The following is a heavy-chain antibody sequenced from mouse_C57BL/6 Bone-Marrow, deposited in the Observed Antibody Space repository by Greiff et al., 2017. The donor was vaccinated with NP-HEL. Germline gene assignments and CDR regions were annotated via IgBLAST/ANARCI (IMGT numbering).Heavy chain of an antibody. D-gene: IGHD2-3*01. CDR3: ASGGYYPAWFAY. J-gene: IGHJ3*01. V-gene: IGHV1-52*01. CDR1: GYTFTSYW. Sequence: VQLQQPGAELVRPGSSVKLSCKASGYTFTSYWMHWVKQRPIQGLEWIGNIDPSDSETHYNQKFKDKATLTVDKSSSTAYMQLSSLTSEDSAVYYCASGGYYPAWFAYWGQGTLVTVSA. CDR2: IDPSDSET.